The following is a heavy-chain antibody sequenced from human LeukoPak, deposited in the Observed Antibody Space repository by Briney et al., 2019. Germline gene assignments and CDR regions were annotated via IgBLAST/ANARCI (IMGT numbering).Heavy chain of an antibody. V-gene: IGHV1-18*01. J-gene: IGHJ6*03. Sequence: ASVKVSCKTSGYSFSNYVLTWVRQAPGQGLEWMGRISTYTGNSNYAQKYQDRVTMTTDTSTSTAYMELRSLRSDDTAVYYCARSGGYYYYYMDVWGKGTTVTVSS. CDR2: ISTYTGNS. D-gene: IGHD2-15*01. CDR3: ARSGGYYYYYMDV. CDR1: GYSFSNYV.